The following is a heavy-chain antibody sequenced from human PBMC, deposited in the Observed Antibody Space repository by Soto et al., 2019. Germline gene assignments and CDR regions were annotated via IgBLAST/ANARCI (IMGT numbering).Heavy chain of an antibody. V-gene: IGHV2-5*01. CDR3: EHSHVDKAMVLPGRYFDY. D-gene: IGHD5-18*01. CDR2: IYWNDDK. CDR1: GFSLSTSGVG. Sequence: SGPTLVNPTQTLTLTCTFSGFSLSTSGVGVGWIRQPPGKALEWLALIYWNDDKRYSPSLKSRLTITKDTSKNQVVLTMTNMDPVDTATYYCEHSHVDKAMVLPGRYFDYWGQGTLVTVSS. J-gene: IGHJ4*02.